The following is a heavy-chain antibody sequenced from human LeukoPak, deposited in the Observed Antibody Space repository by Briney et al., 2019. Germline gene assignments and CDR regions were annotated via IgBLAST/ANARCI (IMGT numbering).Heavy chain of an antibody. J-gene: IGHJ6*03. V-gene: IGHV4-59*12. CDR2: IYYSGST. D-gene: IGHD3-16*01. CDR1: GGSISSYY. CDR3: ARGGSYVWGSYYLYYYYMDV. Sequence: PSETLSLTCTVSGGSISSYYWSWIRQSPGKGLEWIGYIYYSGSTNYNPSLKSRVTISVDTSKNQFSLKLSTVTAADTAVYYCARGGSYVWGSYYLYYYYMDVWGKGTTVTVS.